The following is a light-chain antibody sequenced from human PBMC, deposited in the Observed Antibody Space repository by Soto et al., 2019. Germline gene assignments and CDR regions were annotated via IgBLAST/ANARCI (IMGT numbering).Light chain of an antibody. Sequence: DIVMTQSPLSLPVTPGEPASISCRSSQSLLHSNGYNYLDWYLQKPGKAPKLLIYKESTLKSGVPSRFSGSGSGTEFTLTISSLQPDDFATYYCQHYNSYSEAFGQGTKVDIK. CDR1: QSLLHSNGYNY. V-gene: IGKV2-28*01. CDR2: KES. J-gene: IGKJ1*01. CDR3: QHYNSYSEA.